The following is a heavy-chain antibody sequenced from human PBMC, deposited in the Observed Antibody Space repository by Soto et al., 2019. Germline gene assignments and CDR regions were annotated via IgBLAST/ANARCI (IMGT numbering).Heavy chain of an antibody. CDR3: ARGGYYDFWSGYYPYDAFDI. D-gene: IGHD3-3*01. V-gene: IGHV1-18*01. Sequence: GASVKVSCKASGYTFTSYGISWVRQAPGQGLEWMGWISAYNGNTNYAQKLQGRVTMTTDTSTSSAYMELRSLRSDDTAVYYCARGGYYDFWSGYYPYDAFDIWGQGTTVTVSS. CDR1: GYTFTSYG. J-gene: IGHJ3*02. CDR2: ISAYNGNT.